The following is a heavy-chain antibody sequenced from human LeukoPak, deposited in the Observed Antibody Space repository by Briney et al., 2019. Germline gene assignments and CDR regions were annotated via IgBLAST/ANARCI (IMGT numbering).Heavy chain of an antibody. CDR1: GGSISSYY. CDR2: IYTSGST. V-gene: IGHV4-4*07. D-gene: IGHD6-13*01. J-gene: IGHJ4*02. CDR3: ARDMGHSSSFYYFDY. Sequence: SETLSLTCTVSGGSISSYYWSWNRQPAGKGLEWIGRIYTSGSTNYNPSLKSRVTMSVDTSKNQFSLKLSSVTAADTAVYYCARDMGHSSSFYYFDYWGQGTLVTVSS.